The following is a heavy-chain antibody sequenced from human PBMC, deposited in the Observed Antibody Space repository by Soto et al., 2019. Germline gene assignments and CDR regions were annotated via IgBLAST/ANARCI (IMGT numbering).Heavy chain of an antibody. D-gene: IGHD2-2*01. J-gene: IGHJ5*02. Sequence: PGGSLRLSCAASGFTFSSYAMHWVRQAPGKGLEWVAVISYDGSNKYYADSVKGRFTISRDNSKNTLYLQMHSLRPEDTAAYYCARDPLPNAYCLSTFCYRLPWFDPWGQGTLVTSPQ. CDR1: GFTFSSYA. CDR3: ARDPLPNAYCLSTFCYRLPWFDP. V-gene: IGHV3-30-3*01. CDR2: ISYDGSNK.